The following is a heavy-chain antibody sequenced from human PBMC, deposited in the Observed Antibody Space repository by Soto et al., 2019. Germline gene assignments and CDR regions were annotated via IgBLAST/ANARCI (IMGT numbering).Heavy chain of an antibody. CDR3: ASGVATRVYGMDV. D-gene: IGHD5-12*01. V-gene: IGHV3-48*03. J-gene: IGHJ6*02. CDR1: GFTFSSYE. Sequence: PGGSLRLSCAASGFTFSSYEMNWVRQAPGKGLEWVSYISSSGSTIYYADSVKGRFTISRDNAKNSLYLQMNSLSAEDTAVYYWASGVATRVYGMDVWGQGTTVTAAS. CDR2: ISSSGSTI.